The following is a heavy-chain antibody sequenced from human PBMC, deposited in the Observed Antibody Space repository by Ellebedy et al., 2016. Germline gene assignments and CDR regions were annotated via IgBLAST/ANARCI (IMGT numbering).Heavy chain of an antibody. CDR3: ARGYNWNGGYFDF. CDR1: GYSFTGYY. D-gene: IGHD1-20*01. CDR2: INPNSGGT. V-gene: IGHV1-2*02. Sequence: ASVKVSXXASGYSFTGYYIHWVRQAPGQGLEWMGWINPNSGGTNSAQKFQGRVTMTRDTSISTAYMELSRLRSDDTAVYYCARGYNWNGGYFDFWGQGTLVTVSS. J-gene: IGHJ4*02.